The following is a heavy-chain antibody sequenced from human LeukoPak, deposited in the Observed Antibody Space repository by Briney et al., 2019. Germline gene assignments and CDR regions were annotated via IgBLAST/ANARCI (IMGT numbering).Heavy chain of an antibody. Sequence: GSLRLSCAASGFTFSSYEMNWVRQAPGKGLEWVSYISSSGSTIYYADSVKGRFTISRDNAKNSLYLQMNSLRAEDTAVYYCARVHTISGFDYWGQGTLVTVSS. J-gene: IGHJ4*02. V-gene: IGHV3-48*03. CDR1: GFTFSSYE. D-gene: IGHD3-9*01. CDR3: ARVHTISGFDY. CDR2: ISSSGSTI.